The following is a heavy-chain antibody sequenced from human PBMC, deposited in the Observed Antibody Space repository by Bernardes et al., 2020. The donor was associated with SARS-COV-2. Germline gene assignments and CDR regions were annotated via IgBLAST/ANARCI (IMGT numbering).Heavy chain of an antibody. CDR1: GFTFSSYA. CDR2: ISGSGGST. CDR3: THYTSGWH. V-gene: IGHV3-23*01. D-gene: IGHD6-19*01. Sequence: GGSLRLSCAASGFTFSSYAMSWVRQAPGKGLEWVSAISGSGGSTYYADSVKGRFTISRDNSKNTLYLQMNSLKTEDTGVYFCTHYTSGWHWGQGALVTVTS. J-gene: IGHJ4*02.